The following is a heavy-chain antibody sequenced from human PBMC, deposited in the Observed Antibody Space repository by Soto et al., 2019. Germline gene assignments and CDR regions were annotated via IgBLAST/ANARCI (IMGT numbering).Heavy chain of an antibody. V-gene: IGHV4-61*01. J-gene: IGHJ4*02. CDR2: IYYSGST. Sequence: PSETLSLTCTVSGGSVSSGSYYWSWIRQPPGKGLEWIGYIYYSGSTNYNPSLKSRVTISVDTSKNQFSLKLSSVTAADTAVYYRARGTNDYSKYPYYFAYWGQGTLVTVSS. CDR3: ARGTNDYSKYPYYFAY. CDR1: GGSVSSGSYY. D-gene: IGHD4-4*01.